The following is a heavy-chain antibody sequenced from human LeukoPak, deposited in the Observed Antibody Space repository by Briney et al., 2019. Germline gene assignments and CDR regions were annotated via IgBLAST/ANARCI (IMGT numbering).Heavy chain of an antibody. D-gene: IGHD3-16*01. J-gene: IGHJ3*02. V-gene: IGHV3-7*01. CDR3: ASGGKLGASDI. Sequence: GGSLRLSCAASGFTFSKMWMSWVRQAPGRGLEWVANIKQDGSDKFYVDSVKGRFTVSRDNANNLLQLQMNSLGVEDTAVYFCASGGKLGASDIWGQGTMVTVSP. CDR1: GFTFSKMW. CDR2: IKQDGSDK.